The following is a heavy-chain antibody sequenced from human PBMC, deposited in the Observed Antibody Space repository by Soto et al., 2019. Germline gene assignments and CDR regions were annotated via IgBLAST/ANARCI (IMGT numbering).Heavy chain of an antibody. CDR3: ASGSYYDSSGYPGDY. Sequence: ASVKVSCKASVYTFTSYGIRWVRQAPGQGLEWMGWISAYNGNTNYAQKLQGRVTMTTDTSTSTAYMELSSLRSEDTAVYYCASGSYYDSSGYPGDYWGQGTLVTVSS. V-gene: IGHV1-18*01. J-gene: IGHJ4*02. CDR1: VYTFTSYG. CDR2: ISAYNGNT. D-gene: IGHD3-22*01.